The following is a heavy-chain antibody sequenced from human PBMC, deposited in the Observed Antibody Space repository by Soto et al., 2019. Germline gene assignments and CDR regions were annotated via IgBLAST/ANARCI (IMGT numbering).Heavy chain of an antibody. CDR3: ARELGAARLWFDP. CDR2: IYYSGST. Sequence: PSETLSLTCTVSGGSISSGGYYWSWIRQHPGKGLEWIGYIYYSGSTYYNPSLKSRVTISVDTSKNQFSLKLSSVTAADTAVYYCARELGAARLWFDPWGQGTLVTVSS. V-gene: IGHV4-31*02. J-gene: IGHJ5*02. CDR1: GGSISSGGYY. D-gene: IGHD6-6*01.